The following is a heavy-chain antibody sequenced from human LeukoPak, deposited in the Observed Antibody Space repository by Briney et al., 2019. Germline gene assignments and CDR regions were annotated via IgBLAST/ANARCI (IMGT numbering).Heavy chain of an antibody. D-gene: IGHD6-13*01. CDR2: VHHTGST. Sequence: SETLSLTCTVSGDSVRSGDFYWSWIRQPPGGGLKWIAYVHHTGSTNHNPSLRSRVTISIDTSKNQFSLTLNSVTAADTAVYYCARQLAQSEGRAFDIWGQGTMVTVSS. CDR3: ARQLAQSEGRAFDI. J-gene: IGHJ3*02. V-gene: IGHV4-61*08. CDR1: GDSVRSGDFY.